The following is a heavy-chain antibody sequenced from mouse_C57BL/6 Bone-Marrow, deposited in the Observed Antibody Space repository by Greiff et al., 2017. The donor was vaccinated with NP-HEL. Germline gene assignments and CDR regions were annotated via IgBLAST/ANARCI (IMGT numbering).Heavy chain of an antibody. V-gene: IGHV1-4*01. CDR2: INPSSGYT. CDR1: GYTFTSYT. CDR3: ALLFYYFDY. Sequence: VQVVESGAELARPGASVKMSCKASGYTFTSYTMHWVKQRPGQGLEWIGYINPSSGYTKYNQKFKDKATLTADKSSSTAYMQLSSLTSEDSAVYYCALLFYYFDYWGQGTTLTVSS. J-gene: IGHJ2*01.